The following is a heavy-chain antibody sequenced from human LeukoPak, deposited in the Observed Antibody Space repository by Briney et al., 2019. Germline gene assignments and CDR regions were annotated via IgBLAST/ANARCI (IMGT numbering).Heavy chain of an antibody. V-gene: IGHV4-59*01. Sequence: SETLSLTCTVSGGSISSYYWSWIRQPPGKGLEWLGYLYYSGSTNYNPSLKSRVTISVDTSKNQFSLKLSSVTAADTAVYYCARGGYSYAVYYYYYMDVWGKGTTVTVSS. J-gene: IGHJ6*03. CDR1: GGSISSYY. D-gene: IGHD5-18*01. CDR3: ARGGYSYAVYYYYYMDV. CDR2: LYYSGST.